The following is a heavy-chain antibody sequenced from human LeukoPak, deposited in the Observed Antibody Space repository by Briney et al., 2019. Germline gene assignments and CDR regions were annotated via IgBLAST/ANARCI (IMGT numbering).Heavy chain of an antibody. J-gene: IGHJ4*02. D-gene: IGHD2-8*01. CDR1: GFTFRNYY. CDR3: ARSSNGVYIQ. V-gene: IGHV3-74*01. CDR2: ISGDGSSI. Sequence: GGSLRLSCVASGFTFRNYYMHWVRQVPGKGLVWVSRISGDGSSIFYADSVKGRFTISRDNAKNSLYVQMNSLRADDSAVYYCARSSNGVYIQWGQGTLVTVSS.